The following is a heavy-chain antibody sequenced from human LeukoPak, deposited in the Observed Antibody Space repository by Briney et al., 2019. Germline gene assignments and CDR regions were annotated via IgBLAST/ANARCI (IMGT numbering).Heavy chain of an antibody. Sequence: GGSLRLSCAASGFTFSSYEMNWVRQAPGKGLEWVSYISSSGSTIYYADSVKGRFTISRDNAKNSLYLQMNSLRAEDTAVYYCARELSYYDSSGYNFDYWGQGTLVTVSS. D-gene: IGHD3-22*01. CDR1: GFTFSSYE. V-gene: IGHV3-48*03. CDR2: ISSSGSTI. J-gene: IGHJ4*02. CDR3: ARELSYYDSSGYNFDY.